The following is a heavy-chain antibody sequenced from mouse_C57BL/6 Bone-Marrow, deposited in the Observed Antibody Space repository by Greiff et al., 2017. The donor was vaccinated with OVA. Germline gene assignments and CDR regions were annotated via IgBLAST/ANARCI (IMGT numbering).Heavy chain of an antibody. V-gene: IGHV1-81*01. CDR3: ALDSSGYSAWFAY. Sequence: VQLQQSGAELARPGASVKLSCKASGYTFTSYGISWVKQRTGQGLEWIGEIYPRSGNTYYNEKFKGKATLTADKSSSTAYMELRSLTSEDSAVYCCALDSSGYSAWFAYWGQGTLVTVSA. CDR1: GYTFTSYG. J-gene: IGHJ3*01. D-gene: IGHD3-2*02. CDR2: IYPRSGNT.